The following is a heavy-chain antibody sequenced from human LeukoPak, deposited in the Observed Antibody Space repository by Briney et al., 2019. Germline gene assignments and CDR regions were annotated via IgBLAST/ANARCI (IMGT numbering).Heavy chain of an antibody. V-gene: IGHV4-59*11. CDR2: VRYSGST. J-gene: IGHJ4*02. D-gene: IGHD6-25*01. Sequence: PSETLSLTCTVSGGSIGSHYWTWIRQPPGRGLEWIGYVRYSGSTDYNPSLKSRVTISLGTSNNQFSLRLNSVTAADTAVYYCARDRGSGLDYWGQGTLVTVSS. CDR3: ARDRGSGLDY. CDR1: GGSIGSHY.